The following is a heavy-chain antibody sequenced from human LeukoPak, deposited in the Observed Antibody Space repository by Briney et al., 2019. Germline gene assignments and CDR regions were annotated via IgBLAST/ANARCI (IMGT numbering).Heavy chain of an antibody. V-gene: IGHV3-74*01. J-gene: IGHJ4*02. Sequence: GGSLRLSCAASGNYWMHWVRQVPGKELVWVSHINSDGSWTSYADSVKGRFTISKDNAKNTVYLQMNSLRAEDTAVYYCVSFYETYWGRGTLVTVSS. CDR1: GNYW. CDR2: INSDGSWT. D-gene: IGHD2/OR15-2a*01. CDR3: VSFYETY.